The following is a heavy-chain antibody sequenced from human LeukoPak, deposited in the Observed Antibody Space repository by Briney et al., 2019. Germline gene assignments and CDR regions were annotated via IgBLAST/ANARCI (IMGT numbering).Heavy chain of an antibody. CDR3: ARQPPQYYGMDV. V-gene: IGHV4-4*07. J-gene: IGHJ6*02. Sequence: SETLSLTSTVSDGSFSNYYWSWIRQPAGKGLEWIGRIYTSGSTNYNPSVKSRVTMSVDTSNNQFSLKLTSVTAADTAVYYCARQPPQYYGMDVWGQGTTVTVSS. CDR2: IYTSGST. D-gene: IGHD1-14*01. CDR1: DGSFSNYY.